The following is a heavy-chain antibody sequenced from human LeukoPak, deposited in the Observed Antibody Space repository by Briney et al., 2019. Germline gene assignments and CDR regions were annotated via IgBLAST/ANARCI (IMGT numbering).Heavy chain of an antibody. CDR1: GFTVSSNY. D-gene: IGHD4-23*01. V-gene: IGHV3-33*08. CDR3: ARGRGADYGGNSGYFDY. J-gene: IGHJ4*02. CDR2: IWYDGSNK. Sequence: GGSLRLSCAASGFTVSSNYMSWVRQAPGKGLEWVAVIWYDGSNKYYADSVKGRFTISRDNPKNTLYVQMNSLRAEDTAVYYCARGRGADYGGNSGYFDYWGQGTLVTVSS.